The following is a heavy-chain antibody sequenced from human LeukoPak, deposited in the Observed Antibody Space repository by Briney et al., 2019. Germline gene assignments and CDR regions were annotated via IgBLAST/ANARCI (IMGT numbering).Heavy chain of an antibody. D-gene: IGHD2-15*01. CDR3: ARAVVVVAATSDAFDI. V-gene: IGHV1-8*01. CDR2: MNPNSGNT. CDR1: GYTFSSYD. Sequence: ASVKVSCKASGYTFSSYDINWVRQANGQGLEWMGWMNPNSGNTGYAQKFQGRVTMTRNTSISTAYMELSSLRSEDTAVYYCARAVVVVAATSDAFDIWGQGTMVTVSS. J-gene: IGHJ3*02.